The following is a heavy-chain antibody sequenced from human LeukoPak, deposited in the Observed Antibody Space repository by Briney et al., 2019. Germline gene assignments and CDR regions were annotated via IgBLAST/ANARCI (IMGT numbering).Heavy chain of an antibody. Sequence: ASVKVSCRASGYTFTDYYMHWVRQAPGQGLEWMGWLNPNTLVTNYAQHFQGRVSMTWDTSISTGYMDLHSLTSDDTAVYYCAXXXXGRDGMDVWGQGTTVTVSS. J-gene: IGHJ6*02. CDR2: LNPNTLVT. CDR1: GYTFTDYY. D-gene: IGHD3-10*01. V-gene: IGHV1-2*02. CDR3: AXXXXGRDGMDV.